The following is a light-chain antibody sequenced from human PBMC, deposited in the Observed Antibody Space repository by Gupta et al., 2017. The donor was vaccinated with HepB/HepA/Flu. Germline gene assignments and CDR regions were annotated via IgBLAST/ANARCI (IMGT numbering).Light chain of an antibody. CDR1: QGISSS. CDR2: AAS. V-gene: IGKV1-9*01. J-gene: IGKJ3*01. CDR3: QQISSEPIT. Sequence: DIQLTQSPSFLSASVGDRVIITCRASQGISSSLAWFQQKPGRAPNLLIYAASTLESGVPSRFSGSGSGTECTLTISRRQPEDFATYYCQQISSEPITFGPGTKV.